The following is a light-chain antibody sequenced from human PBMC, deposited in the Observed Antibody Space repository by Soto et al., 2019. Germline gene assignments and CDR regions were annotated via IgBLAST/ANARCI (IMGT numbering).Light chain of an antibody. CDR1: QSVTNNY. V-gene: IGKV3D-20*01. J-gene: IGKJ1*01. Sequence: EIVLTQSPATLSLSPGDRATLSCGASQSVTNNYLAWYQQEPGLAPRLLIYDASYRANGIPDRFSGSGSGTDFTLTISRLEPEDFVVYYCQQYGSSSWTFGQGTKVDIK. CDR2: DAS. CDR3: QQYGSSSWT.